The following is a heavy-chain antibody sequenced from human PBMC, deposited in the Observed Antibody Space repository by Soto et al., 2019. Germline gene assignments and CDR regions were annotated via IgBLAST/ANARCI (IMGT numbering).Heavy chain of an antibody. CDR2: IIPIFGTA. Sequence: ASVKVSCKASGGTFSGYAISWVRQAPGQGLEWMGGIIPIFGTANYAQKFQGRVTITADESTSTAYMELSSLRSEDTAVYYCAGVRDSNYYDSSGPHTYFDYWGQGTLVTVSS. V-gene: IGHV1-69*13. J-gene: IGHJ4*02. CDR1: GGTFSGYA. D-gene: IGHD3-22*01. CDR3: AGVRDSNYYDSSGPHTYFDY.